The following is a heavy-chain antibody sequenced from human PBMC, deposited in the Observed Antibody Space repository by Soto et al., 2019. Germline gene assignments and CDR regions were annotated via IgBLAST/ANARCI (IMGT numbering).Heavy chain of an antibody. J-gene: IGHJ5*02. CDR2: IYSDGTT. V-gene: IGHV4-4*07. CDR3: ARDRGYRSGSFGS. CDR1: GGSISGYY. Sequence: SETLSLTCIVSGGSISGYYWSWIRQPAGKELEWIGRIYSDGTTNYNPSLKGRGTMSVDTSKKQISLKLTSVTAADTAMYYCARDRGYRSGSFGSWGQGVLGTVSA. D-gene: IGHD5-18*01.